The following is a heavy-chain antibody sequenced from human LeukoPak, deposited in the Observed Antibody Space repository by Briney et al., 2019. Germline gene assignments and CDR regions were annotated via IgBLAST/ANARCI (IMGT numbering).Heavy chain of an antibody. CDR2: IIPIFGTA. V-gene: IGHV1-69*01. J-gene: IGHJ4*02. D-gene: IGHD3-22*01. CDR1: GGTFSSYA. CDR3: ARGQRHYYDSSGYRGFGY. Sequence: VASVKVSCKASGGTFSSYAISWVRQAPGQGLEWMGGIIPIFGTANYAQKFQGRVTITADESTSTAYMELSSLRSEDTAVYYCARGQRHYYDSSGYRGFGYRGQGTLVTVSS.